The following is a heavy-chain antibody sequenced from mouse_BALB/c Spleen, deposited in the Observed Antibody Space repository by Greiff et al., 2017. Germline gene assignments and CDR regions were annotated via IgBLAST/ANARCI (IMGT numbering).Heavy chain of an antibody. J-gene: IGHJ2*01. CDR1: GFTFSSYG. D-gene: IGHD4-1*01. CDR3: ARDPGAPLDY. Sequence: DVLLVESGGGLVQPGGSLKLSCSASGFTFSSYGMSWVRQTPDKRLELVATINSNGGSTYYPDSVKGRFTISRDNAKNTLYLQMSSLKSEDTAMYYCARDPGAPLDYWGQGTTRTVSS. V-gene: IGHV5-6-3*01. CDR2: INSNGGST.